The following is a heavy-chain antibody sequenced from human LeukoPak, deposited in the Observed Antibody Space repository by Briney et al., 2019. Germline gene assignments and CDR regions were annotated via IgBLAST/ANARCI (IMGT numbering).Heavy chain of an antibody. J-gene: IGHJ4*02. CDR3: ARLGPD. CDR1: GDSISTGTYY. Sequence: PSQTLSLTCSVSGDSISTGTYYWSWIRQPAGKGLEWIGRIFTSGTTDYNPSLRSRVTISLDTSKNQFSLKLSSVTAADTAVYYCARLGPDWGQGTLVTVSS. D-gene: IGHD1-26*01. V-gene: IGHV4-61*02. CDR2: IFTSGTT.